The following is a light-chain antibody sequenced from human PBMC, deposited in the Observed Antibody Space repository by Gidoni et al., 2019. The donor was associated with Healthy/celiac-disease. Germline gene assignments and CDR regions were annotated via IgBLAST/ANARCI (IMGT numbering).Light chain of an antibody. CDR1: QSVSSN. J-gene: IGKJ1*01. Sequence: EIVMTQSPATLSVSPGERATLSCRASQSVSSNLAWYQQKPGQAPRLLIYGASTRATGLPARFSGSGSGTEFTLTIRRLQSEDFAVYYCQQYKNWWTFGQGTKVEIK. V-gene: IGKV3-15*01. CDR3: QQYKNWWT. CDR2: GAS.